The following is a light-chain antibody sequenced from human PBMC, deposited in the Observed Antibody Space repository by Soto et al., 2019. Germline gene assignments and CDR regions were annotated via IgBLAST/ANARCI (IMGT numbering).Light chain of an antibody. CDR1: QNIIKY. CDR3: QQTYTPPYL. J-gene: IGKJ2*01. CDR2: GAS. V-gene: IGKV1-39*01. Sequence: DIQMTQSPSSLSASVGDRVTITCRTSQNIIKYLNWYQQKPGKAPKFLIYGASTLQTGVPSRFRGGGSGKDFPPTISSLQPEDLASYYCQQTYTPPYLLGQGTKLDIK.